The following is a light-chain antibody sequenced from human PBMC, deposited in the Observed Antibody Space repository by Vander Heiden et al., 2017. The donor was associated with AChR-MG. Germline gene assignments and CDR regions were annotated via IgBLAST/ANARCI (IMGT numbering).Light chain of an antibody. CDR2: EGS. CDR3: CSYAGSSTAVV. Sequence: QSALTQPASVSGSPGQTITISCTGTSRAVGSYTLVSWYQEQPGKAPKLMIYEGSKRPAGVSNRFSGSKSGNTASLTISGLQAEDEADYYCCSYAGSSTAVVFCGGTKLTVL. CDR1: SRAVGSYTL. V-gene: IGLV2-23*01. J-gene: IGLJ2*01.